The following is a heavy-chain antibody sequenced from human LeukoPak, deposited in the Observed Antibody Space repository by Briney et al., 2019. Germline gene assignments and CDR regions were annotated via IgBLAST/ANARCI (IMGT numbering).Heavy chain of an antibody. Sequence: ASETLSLTCTVSGGSISSGGYYWSWIRQHPGKGLEWIGYIYYSGSTYYNPSLKSRVTISVDTSKNQFSLKLSSVTAADTAVYYCARGPTYYDFWSGYYFPTIFDYWGQGTLVTVSS. J-gene: IGHJ4*02. CDR1: GGSISSGGYY. CDR3: ARGPTYYDFWSGYYFPTIFDY. CDR2: IYYSGST. V-gene: IGHV4-31*03. D-gene: IGHD3-3*01.